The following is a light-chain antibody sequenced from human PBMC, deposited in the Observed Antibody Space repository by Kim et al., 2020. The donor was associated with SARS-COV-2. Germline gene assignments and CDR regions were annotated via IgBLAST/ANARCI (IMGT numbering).Light chain of an antibody. CDR2: AAS. Sequence: AFVGKRFTWSCRESQNIKNNLVWFQQKPGKAPRSRIYAASSWKSGVPSRFSGGGSGTDFTLTISSLQPEDFATYYCQQYKSYPVTFGKGTRREIK. CDR3: QQYKSYPVT. CDR1: QNIKNN. J-gene: IGKJ5*01. V-gene: IGKV1-16*01.